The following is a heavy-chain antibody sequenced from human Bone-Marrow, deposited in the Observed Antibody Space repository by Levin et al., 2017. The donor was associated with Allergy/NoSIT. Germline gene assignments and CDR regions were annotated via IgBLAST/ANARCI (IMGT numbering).Heavy chain of an antibody. J-gene: IGHJ6*02. D-gene: IGHD2-2*02. CDR1: GGSISSYY. Sequence: SETLSLTCTVSGGSISSYYWSWIRQPPGKGLEWIGYIYYSGSTNYNPSLKSRVTISVDTSKNQFSLKLSSVTAADTAVYYCARLGRGYCSSTSCYKYYYGMDVWGQGTTVTVSS. CDR3: ARLGRGYCSSTSCYKYYYGMDV. CDR2: IYYSGST. V-gene: IGHV4-59*01.